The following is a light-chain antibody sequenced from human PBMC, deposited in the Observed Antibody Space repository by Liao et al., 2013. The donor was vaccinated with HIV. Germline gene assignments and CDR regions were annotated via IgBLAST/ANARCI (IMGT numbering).Light chain of an antibody. J-gene: IGLJ2*01. V-gene: IGLV3-1*01. CDR2: QDS. Sequence: SYELTQPPSVSVSPGQTASITCSGDKLGDKYACWYQQKPGQSPVLVIYQDSKRPSGIPERFSGSNSGLTATLTISRVEAGDEADYYCQVWDTSTADVVFGGGTKLTVL. CDR3: QVWDTSTADVV. CDR1: KLGDKY.